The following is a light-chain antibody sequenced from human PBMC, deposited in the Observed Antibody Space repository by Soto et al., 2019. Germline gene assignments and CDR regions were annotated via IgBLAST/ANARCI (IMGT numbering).Light chain of an antibody. Sequence: EIVLTQSPGTLSLCPGERATLSCRASQSVSSSYLAWYQQKPGQAPRLLIYGASSRATGIPDRFSGSGSGTDFTLTISRLEPEDFVVYYCQQYGSSLFTFGPGTKVDIK. CDR1: QSVSSSY. CDR3: QQYGSSLFT. CDR2: GAS. V-gene: IGKV3-20*01. J-gene: IGKJ3*01.